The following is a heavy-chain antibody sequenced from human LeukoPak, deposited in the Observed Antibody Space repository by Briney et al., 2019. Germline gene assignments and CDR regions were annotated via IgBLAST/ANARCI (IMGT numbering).Heavy chain of an antibody. D-gene: IGHD2-2*01. J-gene: IGHJ4*02. V-gene: IGHV5-51*01. CDR2: IYPGDSDT. CDR3: ATTPVPAANNREVDY. Sequence: GESLKISCKGSGYSFTSYWIGWVRQMPGKGLEWMGIIYPGDSDTRYSPSFQGQVTISADKSFSTAYLQWSSLKASDTAMYYCATTPVPAANNREVDYWGQGTLVTVSS. CDR1: GYSFTSYW.